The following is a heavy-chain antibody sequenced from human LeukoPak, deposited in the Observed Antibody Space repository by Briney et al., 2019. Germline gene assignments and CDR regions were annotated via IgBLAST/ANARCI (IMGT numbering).Heavy chain of an antibody. CDR3: AREDTAMVID. V-gene: IGHV4-38-2*02. CDR1: GYSISSGYF. D-gene: IGHD5-18*01. Sequence: SETLSLTCTVSGYSISSGYFWGWIRQPPGKGLECIGTIYHSGSTYCNPSLKSRVTISVDTSKNQFSLKLSSVTAADTAVYYCAREDTAMVIDWGQGTLVTVSS. J-gene: IGHJ4*02. CDR2: IYHSGST.